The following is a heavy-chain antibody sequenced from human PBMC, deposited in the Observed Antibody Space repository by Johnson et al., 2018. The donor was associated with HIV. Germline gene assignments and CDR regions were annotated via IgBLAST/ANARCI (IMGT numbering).Heavy chain of an antibody. CDR3: ARDVGLWFGELRSGDAFDI. CDR1: GFTFSNFA. J-gene: IGHJ3*02. Sequence: EVQLVESGGGLVQPGGSLRLSCEVSGFTFSNFAMSWVRQAPGKGLEWVSYISSSGSTIYYADYVKGRFTISRDNAKKPLYLKMKSLRDEDTALYYCARDVGLWFGELRSGDAFDIWGQGTVVTVSS. CDR2: ISSSGSTI. D-gene: IGHD3-10*01. V-gene: IGHV3-48*02.